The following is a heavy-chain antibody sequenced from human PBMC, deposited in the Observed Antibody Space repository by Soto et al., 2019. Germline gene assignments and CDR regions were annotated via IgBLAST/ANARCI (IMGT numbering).Heavy chain of an antibody. Sequence: GASVKVSCKASGYTFTSYDINWVRQATGQGLEWMGWMNPNSGNTGYAQKFQGRVTMTRNTSISTAYMELSSLRSEDTAVYYCARGILFPPDDYGDYADPQGYFDYWGQGTLVTVSS. CDR3: ARGILFPPDDYGDYADPQGYFDY. V-gene: IGHV1-8*01. CDR1: GYTFTSYD. D-gene: IGHD4-17*01. CDR2: MNPNSGNT. J-gene: IGHJ4*02.